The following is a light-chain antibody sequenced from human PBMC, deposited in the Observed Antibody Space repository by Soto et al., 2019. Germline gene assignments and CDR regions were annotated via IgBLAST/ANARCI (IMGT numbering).Light chain of an antibody. CDR3: QQYYSSPLT. V-gene: IGKV4-1*01. CDR1: PSVLYSFNNKNY. CDR2: WAS. Sequence: DVVMTQSPDSLAVSLGERATVNCKSSPSVLYSFNNKNYLAWYQHKPGQPPKLLIYWASIRESGVPDRFSGSGSGTDFTLTISSLQAEDVAVYYCQQYYSSPLTFGGGTKVEIK. J-gene: IGKJ4*01.